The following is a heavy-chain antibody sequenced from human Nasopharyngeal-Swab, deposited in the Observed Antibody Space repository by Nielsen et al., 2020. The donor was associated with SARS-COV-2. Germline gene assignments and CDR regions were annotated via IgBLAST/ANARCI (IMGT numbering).Heavy chain of an antibody. V-gene: IGHV3-30-3*01. CDR3: ARGPGDGMDV. J-gene: IGHJ6*02. Sequence: VGEAPRKGLEWVAVISYDGSNKYYADSVKGRFTISRDNSKNTLYLQMNSMRAEDTAVYYCARGPGDGMDVWGQGTTVTVSS. CDR2: ISYDGSNK. D-gene: IGHD3-10*01.